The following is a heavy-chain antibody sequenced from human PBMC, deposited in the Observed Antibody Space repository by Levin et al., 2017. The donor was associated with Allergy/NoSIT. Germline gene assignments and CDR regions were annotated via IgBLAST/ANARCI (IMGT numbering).Heavy chain of an antibody. CDR3: AKPLTWCSGGSCYGGDFDY. V-gene: IGHV3-23*01. D-gene: IGHD2-15*01. J-gene: IGHJ4*02. Sequence: GGSLRLSCAASGFTFSSYAMSWVRQAPGKGLEWVSAISGSGGSTYYADSVKGRFTISRDNSKNTLYLQMNSLRAEDTAVYYCAKPLTWCSGGSCYGGDFDYWGQGTLVTVSS. CDR2: ISGSGGST. CDR1: GFTFSSYA.